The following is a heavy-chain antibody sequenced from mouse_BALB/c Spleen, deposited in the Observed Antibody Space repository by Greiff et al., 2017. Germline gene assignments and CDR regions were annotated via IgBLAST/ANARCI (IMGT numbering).Heavy chain of an antibody. V-gene: IGHV3-8*02. J-gene: IGHJ3*01. Sequence: EVKLQESGPSLVKPSQTLSLTCSVTGDSITSGYWNWIRKFPGNKLEYMGYISYSGSTYYNPSLKSRISITRDTSKNQYYLQLNSVTTEDTATYYCARYDYDDVPFAYWGQGTLVTVSA. D-gene: IGHD2-4*01. CDR2: ISYSGST. CDR3: ARYDYDDVPFAY. CDR1: GDSITSGY.